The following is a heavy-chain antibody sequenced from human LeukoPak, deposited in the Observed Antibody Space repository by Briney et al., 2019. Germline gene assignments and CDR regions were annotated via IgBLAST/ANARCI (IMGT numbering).Heavy chain of an antibody. V-gene: IGHV3-30-3*01. D-gene: IGHD3-10*01. CDR2: ISYDETDK. J-gene: IGHJ5*02. Sequence: PGGSVRLSCAASGFTFSTYTMHWVRQAPGKGLEWVAVISYDETDKYYADSVKGRFTISRDNSKNTLYLQMNSLRAEDTAVYYCARDPYYYNSGKDWFDPWGHGTLVTVSS. CDR1: GFTFSTYT. CDR3: ARDPYYYNSGKDWFDP.